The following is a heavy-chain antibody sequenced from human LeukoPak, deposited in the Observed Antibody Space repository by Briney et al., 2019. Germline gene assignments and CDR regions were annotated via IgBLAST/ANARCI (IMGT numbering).Heavy chain of an antibody. D-gene: IGHD3-22*01. CDR2: IYYSGST. CDR3: ERVPYDSSGYYVFFDY. V-gene: IGHV4-39*01. J-gene: IGHJ4*02. Sequence: SETLSLTCTVSGGSISRSSYYWGWIRQPPGKGLEWIGSIYYSGSTYYNPSLKSRVTISVDTSKNQFSLKLSSVTAADTAVYYCERVPYDSSGYYVFFDYWGQGTLVTVSS. CDR1: GGSISRSSYY.